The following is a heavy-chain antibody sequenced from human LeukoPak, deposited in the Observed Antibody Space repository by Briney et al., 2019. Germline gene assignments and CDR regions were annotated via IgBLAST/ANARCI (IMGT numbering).Heavy chain of an antibody. CDR3: AKRGCSGTSCYAGYYYMDV. CDR2: IYTSGST. CDR1: GGSISSYY. D-gene: IGHD2-2*01. V-gene: IGHV4-4*07. Sequence: SETLSLTCTVSGGSISSYYWSWIRQPAGKGLEWIGRIYTSGSTNYNPSLKSRVTMSVDTSKNQFSLKLSSVTAADTAVYYCAKRGCSGTSCYAGYYYMDVWGKGTTVTISS. J-gene: IGHJ6*03.